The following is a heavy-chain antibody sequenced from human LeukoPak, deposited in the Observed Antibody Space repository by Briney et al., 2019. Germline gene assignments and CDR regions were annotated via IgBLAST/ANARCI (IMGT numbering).Heavy chain of an antibody. CDR3: ARFTHGGDFDY. D-gene: IGHD2-21*01. CDR1: GFTFSSHS. V-gene: IGHV3-21*01. Sequence: GGSLSLFCAASGFTFSSHSMNWVRQAPGKGLEWVSSISSSSSYIYYADSVKGRFTISRDNAKNSLYLQMNSLRAEDTAVYYCARFTHGGDFDYWGQGTLVTVSS. CDR2: ISSSSSYI. J-gene: IGHJ4*02.